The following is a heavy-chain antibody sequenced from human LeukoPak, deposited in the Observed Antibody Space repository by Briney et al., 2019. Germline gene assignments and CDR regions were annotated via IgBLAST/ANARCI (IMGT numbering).Heavy chain of an antibody. Sequence: PGGSLRLSCAASGFTFSDYYMTWIRQAPGKGLDWVSYISSSGRNTYYADSVKGRFTISRDNAKNSLYLQMNSLRAEDTAVYYCARAIGYCSSTSCRHAFDIWGQGTMVTVSS. D-gene: IGHD2-2*01. CDR2: ISSSGRNT. J-gene: IGHJ3*02. CDR1: GFTFSDYY. V-gene: IGHV3-11*04. CDR3: ARAIGYCSSTSCRHAFDI.